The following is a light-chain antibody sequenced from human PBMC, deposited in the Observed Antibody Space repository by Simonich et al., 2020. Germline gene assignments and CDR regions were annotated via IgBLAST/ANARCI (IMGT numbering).Light chain of an antibody. CDR1: QSVLYSSNNKNY. V-gene: IGKV4-1*01. J-gene: IGKJ4*01. Sequence: DIVMTQSPDSLAVSLGERATINCKSSQSVLYSSNNKNYLAWYQQKPGQPPKLLIYWAATRESGCPDRFSGSGSGTDFTLTISSRQAEDVAVYYCQQYYSTPLTFGGGTKVEIK. CDR2: WAA. CDR3: QQYYSTPLT.